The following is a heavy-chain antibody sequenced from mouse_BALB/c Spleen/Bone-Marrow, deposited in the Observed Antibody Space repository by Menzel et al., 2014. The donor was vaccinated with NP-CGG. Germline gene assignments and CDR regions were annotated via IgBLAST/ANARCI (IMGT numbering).Heavy chain of an antibody. V-gene: IGHV1-77*01. CDR1: GYTYTDYV. J-gene: IGHJ4*01. CDR3: ARDGNYAVLDY. Sequence: QVQLQQSGPELVKPGASVKMSCKASGYTYTDYVISWVKQRTGQGLEWIGETDPGRGSSFYNEKFKAKATLTADKSANTAFMQISSLTSEDSAVYFCARDGNYAVLDYWGQGTSVTVSS. CDR2: TDPGRGSS. D-gene: IGHD2-1*01.